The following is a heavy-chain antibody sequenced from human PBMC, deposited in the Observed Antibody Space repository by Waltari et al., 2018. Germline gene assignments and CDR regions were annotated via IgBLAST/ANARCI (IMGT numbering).Heavy chain of an antibody. V-gene: IGHV1-69*12. CDR1: GGTFSSYA. Sequence: QVQLVQSGAEVKKPGSSVKVSCNASGGTFSSYAICWVPQAPGQGPEWMGGIIPILGTANDAQKFQGRVTITADESTSTAYMELSSRRSEDRAVYYGARGYDFWSPPYRDWGQGTLVTVSS. CDR2: IIPILGTA. CDR3: ARGYDFWSPPYRD. J-gene: IGHJ4*02. D-gene: IGHD3-3*01.